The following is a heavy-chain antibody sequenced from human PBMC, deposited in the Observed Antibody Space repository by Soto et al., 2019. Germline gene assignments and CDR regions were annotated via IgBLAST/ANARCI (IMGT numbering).Heavy chain of an antibody. Sequence: SSVKVSCKASGGTFSSYAISLLRQAPGQGLEWMGGIIPIFGTANYAQKFQGRVTITADKSTSTAYMELSSLRSEDTAVYYCASLRQQLKNWFDPWGQGTLVTVSS. D-gene: IGHD6-13*01. CDR3: ASLRQQLKNWFDP. V-gene: IGHV1-69*06. CDR2: IIPIFGTA. J-gene: IGHJ5*02. CDR1: GGTFSSYA.